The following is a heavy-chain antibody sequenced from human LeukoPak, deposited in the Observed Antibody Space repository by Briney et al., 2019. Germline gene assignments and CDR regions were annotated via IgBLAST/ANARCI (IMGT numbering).Heavy chain of an antibody. CDR2: IKRDGSTK. V-gene: IGHV3-7*03. J-gene: IGHJ1*01. Sequence: PGESLRLSCAASGFIFSSYWMTWVRQAPGKGLEWVANIKRDGSTKNYVDSAKGRFTISRDNAKNSLYLQMNSLRAEDTALYFCAKGPPYQLLLLGYFQHWGQGTLVTVSS. CDR3: AKGPPYQLLLLGYFQH. D-gene: IGHD2-2*01. CDR1: GFIFSSYW.